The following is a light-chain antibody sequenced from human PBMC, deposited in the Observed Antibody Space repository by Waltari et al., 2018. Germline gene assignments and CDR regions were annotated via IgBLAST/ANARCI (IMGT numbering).Light chain of an antibody. CDR3: MQGTHWPWT. J-gene: IGKJ1*01. Sequence: DVAMTQSPLSLHVTLGQPASNPCTSTQSLVSSDGNTYFNWFQQRPGQSPRRLLYKVSNRDAGVPDRFSGSGSGTDFTLRISRVEAEDVGVYYCMQGTHWPWTFGQGTKVEIK. V-gene: IGKV2-30*01. CDR2: KVS. CDR1: QSLVSSDGNTY.